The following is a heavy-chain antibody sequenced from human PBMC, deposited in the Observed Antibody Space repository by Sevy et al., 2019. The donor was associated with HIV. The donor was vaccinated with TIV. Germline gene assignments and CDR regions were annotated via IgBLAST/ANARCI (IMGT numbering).Heavy chain of an antibody. V-gene: IGHV3-23*01. D-gene: IGHD2-8*01. CDR1: GFTFSKYS. Sequence: GGSLRLSCAASGFTFSKYSMSWIRQTPGKGLEWVSTFSFGCGKINYADSVKGRFTISRDDSRNTFYLQMNSLRADDTAIYYCAIDGCTKPHDYWGQGTVVTVSS. J-gene: IGHJ4*02. CDR2: FSFGCGKI. CDR3: AIDGCTKPHDY.